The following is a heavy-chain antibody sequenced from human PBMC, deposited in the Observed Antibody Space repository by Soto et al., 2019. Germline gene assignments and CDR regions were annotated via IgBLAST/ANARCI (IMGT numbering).Heavy chain of an antibody. Sequence: QVQLQQWGAGLLKPSETLSLTCAVYGGSFSGYYWSWIRQPPGKGLEWIGEINHSGSTNYNPSLKSRITISVDPSKNQFSLKLSSVTAADTAVYYCARGSPHYDFWSGYYGGKYYFDYWGQGTLVTVSS. D-gene: IGHD3-3*01. J-gene: IGHJ4*02. CDR2: INHSGST. V-gene: IGHV4-34*01. CDR3: ARGSPHYDFWSGYYGGKYYFDY. CDR1: GGSFSGYY.